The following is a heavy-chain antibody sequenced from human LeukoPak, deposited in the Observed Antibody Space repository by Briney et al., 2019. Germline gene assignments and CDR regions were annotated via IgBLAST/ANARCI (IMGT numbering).Heavy chain of an antibody. CDR3: PTDPSDTGLQLPRL. CDR1: GFNFSNYW. J-gene: IGHJ3*01. V-gene: IGHV3-7*01. CDR2: IMQDGSEK. D-gene: IGHD5-18*01. Sequence: GGSLRLSCSVCGFNFSNYWMTWVRQAPGKGLEWVANIMQDGSEKYYLHSVKGRFTISRDSAKNSLYLQMNSLRADDTAVYYGPTDPSDTGLQLPRLWGQGTMVVVSS.